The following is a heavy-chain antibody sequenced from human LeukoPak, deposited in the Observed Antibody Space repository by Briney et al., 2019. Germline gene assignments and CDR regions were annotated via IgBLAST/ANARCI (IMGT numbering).Heavy chain of an antibody. CDR1: GFTFSNAW. J-gene: IGHJ6*03. CDR2: IKSKTDGGTT. D-gene: IGHD3-22*01. Sequence: GGSLRLSCAASGFTFSNAWMSWVRQAPGKGLEWVGRIKSKTDGGTTDYAAPVKGRFTISRDDSKNTLYLQMNSLKTEDTAVYYCTTGFYYDSSGSYYYYMDVWGKGTTVTVSS. CDR3: TTGFYYDSSGSYYYYMDV. V-gene: IGHV3-15*01.